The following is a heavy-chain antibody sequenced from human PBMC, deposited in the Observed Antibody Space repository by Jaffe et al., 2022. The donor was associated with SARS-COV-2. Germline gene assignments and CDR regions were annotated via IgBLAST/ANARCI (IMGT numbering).Heavy chain of an antibody. V-gene: IGHV4-59*01. D-gene: IGHD5-12*01. CDR3: ARDSQSDYDGVYYGMDV. CDR1: GGSISSYY. CDR2: IYYSGST. Sequence: QVQLQESGPGLVKPSETLSLTCTVSGGSISSYYWSWIRQPPGKGLEWIGYIYYSGSTNYNPSLKSRVTISVDTSKNQFSLKLSSVTAADTAVYYCARDSQSDYDGVYYGMDVWGQGTTVTVSS. J-gene: IGHJ6*02.